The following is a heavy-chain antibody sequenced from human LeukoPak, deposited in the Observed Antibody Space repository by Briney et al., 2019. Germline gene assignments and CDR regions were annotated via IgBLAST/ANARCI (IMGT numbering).Heavy chain of an antibody. CDR1: GFTFSSYA. CDR2: ISGSGGST. D-gene: IGHD3-22*01. CDR3: HYDSSGYYTFDY. V-gene: IGHV3-23*01. Sequence: GGSLRLSCAASGFTFSSYAMSWVRQAPGKGLEWVSAISGSGGSTYYADSVKGRFTISRDNSKNTLYLQMNSLRAEDTAVYYCHYDSSGYYTFDYWGHGTLVTVSS. J-gene: IGHJ4*01.